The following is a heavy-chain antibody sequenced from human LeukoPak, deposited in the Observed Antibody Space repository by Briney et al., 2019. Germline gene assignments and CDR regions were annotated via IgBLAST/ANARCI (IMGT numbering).Heavy chain of an antibody. J-gene: IGHJ4*02. Sequence: SETLSLACTVSGGSLTTYHWTWIRQPPGRRMERSGYLFNTGSTKYNPSLASRVAILADTSKNQFSLKMTSVTAADTAVYYCARGHLGLQDWAQGTLVTVSS. D-gene: IGHD7-27*01. CDR2: LFNTGST. V-gene: IGHV4-59*01. CDR3: ARGHLGLQD. CDR1: GGSLTTYH.